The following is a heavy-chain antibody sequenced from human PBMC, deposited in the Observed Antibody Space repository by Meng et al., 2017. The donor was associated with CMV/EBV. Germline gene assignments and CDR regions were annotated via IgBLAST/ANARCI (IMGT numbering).Heavy chain of an antibody. CDR2: ISSSGSTM. D-gene: IGHD3-9*01. Sequence: GGSLRLSCAASGFTFSDYYMSWIRQAPGKGLEWVSYISSSGSTMYYADSVKGRFIISRDNAKNSLYLQMNSLRAKDTAVYYCARSGGSLTGALPPDYWGQGTLVTVSS. CDR1: GFTFSDYY. CDR3: ARSGGSLTGALPPDY. J-gene: IGHJ4*02. V-gene: IGHV3-11*04.